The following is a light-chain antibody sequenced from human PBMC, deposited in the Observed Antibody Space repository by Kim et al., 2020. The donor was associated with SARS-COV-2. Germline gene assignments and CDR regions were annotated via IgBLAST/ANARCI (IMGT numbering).Light chain of an antibody. J-gene: IGLJ3*02. V-gene: IGLV6-57*02. CDR1: SGSIASNY. CDR3: QSYDSSNHGV. CDR2: EDN. Sequence: KTVTISCTGSSGSIASNYVQWYQQRPSSAPTTVIYEDNQRPSGVPDRFSGSIDSSSNSASLTISGLKTEDEADYYCQSYDSSNHGVFGGGTKLTVL.